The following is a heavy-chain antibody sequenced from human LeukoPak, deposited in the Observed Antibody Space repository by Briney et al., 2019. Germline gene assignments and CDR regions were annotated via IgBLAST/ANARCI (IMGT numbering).Heavy chain of an antibody. CDR1: GFTFSDYS. Sequence: GGSLRLSCAASGFTFSDYSMSWVRQTPGKGLEWVSYISSGSGTIYYADSVKGRFTFSRDNAKKSLYLQMNSLRDEDTAVYYCARFLRILDYWGQGTLVTVSS. D-gene: IGHD3-3*01. J-gene: IGHJ4*02. CDR3: ARFLRILDY. V-gene: IGHV3-48*02. CDR2: ISSGSGTI.